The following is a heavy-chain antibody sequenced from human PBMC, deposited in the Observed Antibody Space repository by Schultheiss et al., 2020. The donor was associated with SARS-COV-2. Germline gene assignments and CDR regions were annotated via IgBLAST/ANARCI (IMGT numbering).Heavy chain of an antibody. V-gene: IGHV3-23*01. CDR1: GFTFSSYA. D-gene: IGHD3-16*02. J-gene: IGHJ4*02. CDR2: ISSSGSTI. Sequence: GGSLRLSCAASGFTFSSYAMSWVRQAPGKGLEWVSYISSSGSTIYYADSVKGRFTISRDNSKNTLYLQMNSLRAEDTAVYYCAKDRRGDNDYVWGSYRPGFDYWGQGTLVTVSS. CDR3: AKDRRGDNDYVWGSYRPGFDY.